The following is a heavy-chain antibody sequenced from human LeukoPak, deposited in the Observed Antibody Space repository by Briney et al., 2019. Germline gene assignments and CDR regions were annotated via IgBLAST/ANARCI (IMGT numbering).Heavy chain of an antibody. CDR3: AKDLTGYSSGWFDY. CDR2: ISWNSGSI. V-gene: IGHV3-9*03. CDR1: GFTFDDHA. J-gene: IGHJ4*02. D-gene: IGHD6-19*01. Sequence: PGGSLRLSCAASGFTFDDHAMHWVRQAPGKGLEWVSGISWNSGSIGYADSVKGRFTISRDNAKNSLYLQMNSLRAEDMALYYCAKDLTGYSSGWFDYWGQGTLVTVSS.